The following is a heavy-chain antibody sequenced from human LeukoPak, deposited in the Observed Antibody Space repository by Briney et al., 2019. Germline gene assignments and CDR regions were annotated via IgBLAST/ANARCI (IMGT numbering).Heavy chain of an antibody. CDR1: GFIVDDYA. Sequence: TGGSLRLSCAASGFIVDDYAMYWVRQAPGKGLEWVSLISGDGGSTYYADSVMGRFTISRDNSKNSLFLQMNSLRTEDTALYYCAKDILSEQWHDAFDIWGQGTMVTVSS. V-gene: IGHV3-43*02. CDR3: AKDILSEQWHDAFDI. J-gene: IGHJ3*02. CDR2: ISGDGGST. D-gene: IGHD6-19*01.